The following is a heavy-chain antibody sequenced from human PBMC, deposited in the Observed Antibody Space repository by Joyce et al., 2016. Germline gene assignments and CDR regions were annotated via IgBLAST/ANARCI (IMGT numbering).Heavy chain of an antibody. CDR2: IYYSGSP. Sequence: QLQLQESGTGLVKPSETLSLTCTVSGGSISSSHYYWGWIRQPPGKGLEWIGSIYYSGSPYYNPSLRSRVTISVDASKNHFSLKLNSVTAADTAVYYCARLFDWFDPWGQGTLVTVSS. CDR1: GGSISSSHYY. V-gene: IGHV4-39*02. J-gene: IGHJ5*02. CDR3: ARLFDWFDP.